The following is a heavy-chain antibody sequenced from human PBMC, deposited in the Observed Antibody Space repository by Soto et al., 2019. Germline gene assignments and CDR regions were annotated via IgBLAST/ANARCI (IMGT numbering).Heavy chain of an antibody. Sequence: PSETLSLTCTVSGGSISSGGYYWSWIRQHPGKGLEWIGYIHYSGSTYYNPSLKSRVTISVDTSKNQFSLKVSSVTAADTAVYYCARTFYGSRDYYYGFDYWGQGTLVTAPQ. J-gene: IGHJ4*02. CDR1: GGSISSGGYY. V-gene: IGHV4-31*03. CDR2: IHYSGST. D-gene: IGHD3-22*01. CDR3: ARTFYGSRDYYYGFDY.